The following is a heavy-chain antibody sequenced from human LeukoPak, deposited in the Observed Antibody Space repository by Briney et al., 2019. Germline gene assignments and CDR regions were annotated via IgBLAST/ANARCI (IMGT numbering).Heavy chain of an antibody. CDR2: ISGSGGST. Sequence: GGSLRLSCAASGFTFSSYAMSWVRQAPGKGLEWVSAISGSGGSTYYADSVKGRFTISRDNSKNALYLQMNSLRAEDTAVYYCARDLMATKPYHFDYWGQGTLVTVSS. D-gene: IGHD5-24*01. CDR3: ARDLMATKPYHFDY. V-gene: IGHV3-23*01. CDR1: GFTFSSYA. J-gene: IGHJ4*02.